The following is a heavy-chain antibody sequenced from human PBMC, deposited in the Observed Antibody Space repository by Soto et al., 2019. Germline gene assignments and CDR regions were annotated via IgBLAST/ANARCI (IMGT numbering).Heavy chain of an antibody. CDR1: GFTFDDYA. D-gene: IGHD1-26*01. V-gene: IGHV3-9*01. J-gene: IGHJ4*02. Sequence: GGSLRLSCAASGFTFDDYAMHWVRQAPGKGLEWVSGISWNSGSIGYADSVKGRFTISRDNAKNSLYLQMNSLRAEDTALYYCAKDKYSGSYSPLDWGQGTLVTVYS. CDR2: ISWNSGSI. CDR3: AKDKYSGSYSPLD.